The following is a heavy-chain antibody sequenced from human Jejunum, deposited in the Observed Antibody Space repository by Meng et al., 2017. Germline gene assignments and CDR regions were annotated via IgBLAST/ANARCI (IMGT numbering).Heavy chain of an antibody. CDR3: ARGPIATAGTAVDY. V-gene: IGHV4-30-4*01. J-gene: IGHJ4*02. D-gene: IGHD6-13*01. Sequence: QVQLQESGPGLVKPSQTLSLTCTVSGGSISSNVYYWSWIRQPPGKGLEWIGYIYYSGSTYYSPSLKSRVTISVDTSANQFSLKLNSVTAADTAVYYCARGPIATAGTAVDYWGQGTLVTVSS. CDR1: GGSISSNVYY. CDR2: IYYSGST.